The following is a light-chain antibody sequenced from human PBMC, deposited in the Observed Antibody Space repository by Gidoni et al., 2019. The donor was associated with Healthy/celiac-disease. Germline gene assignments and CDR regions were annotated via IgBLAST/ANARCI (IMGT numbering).Light chain of an antibody. Sequence: VLTPSPATLSLTHGERATLSCSASQSVSSSLAWYQQKPGQAPRLRIYAASNRATGIPARVSGSGSGTDFTLTIRRLETEEMSVYYCQRRSNGPLYTFGQGTKLEIK. CDR2: AAS. J-gene: IGKJ2*01. CDR1: QSVSSS. V-gene: IGKV3-11*01. CDR3: QRRSNGPLYT.